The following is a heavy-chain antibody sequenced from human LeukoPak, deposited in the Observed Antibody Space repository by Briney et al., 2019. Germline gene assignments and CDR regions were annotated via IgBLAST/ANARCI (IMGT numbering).Heavy chain of an antibody. J-gene: IGHJ4*02. D-gene: IGHD6-19*01. V-gene: IGHV3-30-3*01. CDR3: ARDPRPEYSSGCHFAY. Sequence: PGGSLRLSCAASGFTFSSYARYWVRQAPGKGREGGAVISYDGSNKYYADSVKGRFTISRDNSKNTLYLQMNSLRAEDTAVYYCARDPRPEYSSGCHFAYWGQGTLVTVSS. CDR1: GFTFSSYA. CDR2: ISYDGSNK.